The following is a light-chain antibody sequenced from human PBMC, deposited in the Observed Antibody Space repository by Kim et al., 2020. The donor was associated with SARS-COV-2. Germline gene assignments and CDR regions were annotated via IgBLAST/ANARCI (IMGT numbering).Light chain of an antibody. J-gene: IGKJ1*01. CDR3: KKYSGSPK. CDR1: QIFSSSY. V-gene: IGKV3-20*01. Sequence: EVVLTQSPGTLSLSPGERATLSCRSSQIFSSSYLSWYQQKPGQAPSLLIYGASIRTPGIPDSCSGSGSGTDFTRTISRLELEDFAVYYCKKYSGSPKFGQGTKVDIK. CDR2: GAS.